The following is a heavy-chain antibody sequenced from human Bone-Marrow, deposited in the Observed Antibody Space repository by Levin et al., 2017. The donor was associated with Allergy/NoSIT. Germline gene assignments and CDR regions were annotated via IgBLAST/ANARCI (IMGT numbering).Heavy chain of an antibody. V-gene: IGHV3-48*01. CDR3: ARVTNNGWHPIGSGFDS. Sequence: HAGGSLRLSCETSGFAFNAFSMNWVRQAPGKGLEWVSYISGSSATIYYADSVKGRFTISRDTAKSSLYLQMNNLRAEDTALYYCARVTNNGWHPIGSGFDSWGQGSLVIVSS. CDR1: GFAFNAFS. D-gene: IGHD6-19*01. CDR2: ISGSSATI. J-gene: IGHJ4*02.